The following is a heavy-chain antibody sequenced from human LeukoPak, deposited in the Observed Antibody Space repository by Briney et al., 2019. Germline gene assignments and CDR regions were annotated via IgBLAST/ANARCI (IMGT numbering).Heavy chain of an antibody. V-gene: IGHV3-66*01. D-gene: IGHD6-13*01. CDR2: IYSGGST. CDR1: GLTVSSTY. CDR3: ARDPRIAAGDTM. Sequence: GGSLRLSCAASGLTVSSTYMSWVRQAPGKGLEWVSVIYSGGSTDYADSVKGRFTMSRDNSKNTLYLQMNSLRAEDTAVYYCARDPRIAAGDTMWGQGTLVTVSS. J-gene: IGHJ4*02.